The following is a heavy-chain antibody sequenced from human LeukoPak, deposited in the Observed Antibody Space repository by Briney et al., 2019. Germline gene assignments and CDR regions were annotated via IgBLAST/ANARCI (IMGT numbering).Heavy chain of an antibody. D-gene: IGHD1-1*01. J-gene: IGHJ4*02. CDR2: TSGSGGST. V-gene: IGHV3-23*01. CDR1: GFTFSSYA. Sequence: GGSLRLSCAASGFTFSSYAMSWVRQAPGKGLEWVSATSGSGGSTYYADSVKGRFTISRDNSKNTLYLQMNSLRAEDTAVYYCANWDLQGNWNDGNFDYWGQGTLVTVSS. CDR3: ANWDLQGNWNDGNFDY.